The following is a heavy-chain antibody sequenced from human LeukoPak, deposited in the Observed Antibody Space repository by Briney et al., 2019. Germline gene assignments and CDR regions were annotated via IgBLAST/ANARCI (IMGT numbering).Heavy chain of an antibody. CDR1: GGSISSGSYY. V-gene: IGHV4-61*02. Sequence: SETLSLTCTVPGGSISSGSYYWSWIRQPAGKGLEWIGRIYTSGSTNYNPSLKSRVTISVDTSTNQFSLKLSSVTAADTAVYYCARDGPLGYYDSSGSIDYWGQGTLVTVSS. D-gene: IGHD3-22*01. CDR2: IYTSGST. J-gene: IGHJ4*02. CDR3: ARDGPLGYYDSSGSIDY.